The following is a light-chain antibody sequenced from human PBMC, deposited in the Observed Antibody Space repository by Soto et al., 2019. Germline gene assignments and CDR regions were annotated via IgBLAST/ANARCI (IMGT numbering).Light chain of an antibody. CDR1: SGSIASNY. J-gene: IGLJ2*01. Sequence: NFMLTQPHSVSESPGKTVTISCTGSSGSIASNYVQWYQQRPCSAPTTVIYEDNQRPFGVPDRFSGSIDSSSNSASLTISGLRTEDEADYYCQSYDSSNVVFGGGTKLTVL. CDR3: QSYDSSNVV. V-gene: IGLV6-57*02. CDR2: EDN.